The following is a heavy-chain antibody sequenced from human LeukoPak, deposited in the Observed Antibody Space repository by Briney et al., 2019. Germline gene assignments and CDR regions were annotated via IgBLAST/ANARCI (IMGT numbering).Heavy chain of an antibody. CDR1: GYTFTRYG. V-gene: IGHV1-18*01. CDR3: ARGGGFGEFYYFDY. Sequence: SVKLSCKASGYTFTRYGISWVRQAPGQGLEWMGWISAYNGNTNYAQKLQGRVTMTTDTSTRTAYMELRSLRSDDTAVYYCARGGGFGEFYYFDYWGQGTLVTVSS. D-gene: IGHD3-10*01. CDR2: ISAYNGNT. J-gene: IGHJ4*02.